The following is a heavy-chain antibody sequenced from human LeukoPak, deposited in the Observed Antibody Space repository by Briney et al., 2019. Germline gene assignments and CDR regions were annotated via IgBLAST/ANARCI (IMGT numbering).Heavy chain of an antibody. J-gene: IGHJ4*02. CDR3: ARVTTVTTSPPGDY. Sequence: PGVSLRLSCAASGFTFSSYTMNWVRQAPGKGLEWVSSISSRSSDTYYADSVKGRFTISRDNAKNSLYLQMNSLRAEDTAVYYCARVTTVTTSPPGDYWGQGTLVTVSS. CDR2: ISSRSSDT. V-gene: IGHV3-21*01. CDR1: GFTFSSYT. D-gene: IGHD4-17*01.